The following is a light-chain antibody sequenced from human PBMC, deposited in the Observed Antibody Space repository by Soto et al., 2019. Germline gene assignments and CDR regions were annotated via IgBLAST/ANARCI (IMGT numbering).Light chain of an antibody. CDR1: QSVTSSY. J-gene: IGKJ4*01. CDR3: QQYGSSPA. Sequence: EIVLTQSPGTLSLSPGERATLSCRASQSVTSSYLAWYQQKPGQAPRLLIYGASSRATGIPDRFSDSGSGTDFTLTISRLEPEDFEVYYCQQYGSSPAFGGGTKVEIK. V-gene: IGKV3-20*01. CDR2: GAS.